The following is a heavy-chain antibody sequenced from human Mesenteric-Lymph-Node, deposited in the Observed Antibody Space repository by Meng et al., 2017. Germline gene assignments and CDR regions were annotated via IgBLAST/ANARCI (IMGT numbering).Heavy chain of an antibody. CDR3: ARDTSDY. D-gene: IGHD3-16*01. V-gene: IGHV3-30*01. CDR1: KFTFNTNN. CDR2: ISYDGSNK. Sequence: VKLGGAGGDLFKQGGSLSFSCAASKFTFNTNNMSWVREAPGKGLEWVAVISYDGSNKYYADSVKGRFTISRDNSKNTLYLQMNSLRAEDTAVYYCARDTSDYWGQGTLVTVSS. J-gene: IGHJ4*02.